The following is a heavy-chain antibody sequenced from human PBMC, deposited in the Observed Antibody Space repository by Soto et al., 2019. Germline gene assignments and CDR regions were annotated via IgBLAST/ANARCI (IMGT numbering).Heavy chain of an antibody. J-gene: IGHJ5*02. CDR3: ARYVATSPAGWFEP. D-gene: IGHD3-10*02. V-gene: IGHV2-5*02. CDR2: IYWDDDN. Sequence: QITLKESGPTLVKPTQTLTLTCTFSGFSLTNNGEAVGWFRQSPGKALEWLVLIYWDDDNRYNPTLRTRLSTTKDKSKNQVVLTLTNMAPVDTATYYCARYVATSPAGWFEPWGQGIPVTVSS. CDR1: GFSLTNNGEA.